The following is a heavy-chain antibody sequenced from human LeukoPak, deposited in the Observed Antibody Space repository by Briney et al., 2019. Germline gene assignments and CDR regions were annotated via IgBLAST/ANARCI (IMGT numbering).Heavy chain of an antibody. CDR3: ARVVNYSNYGGGYYYYYMDV. CDR1: GGSISSYY. D-gene: IGHD4-11*01. V-gene: IGHV4-4*07. J-gene: IGHJ6*03. CDR2: IYTSGST. Sequence: SETLSLTCTVSGGSISSYYWSRIRQPAGKGLEWIGRIYTSGSTNYNPSLKSRVTMSVDTSKNQFSLKLSSVTAADTAVYYCARVVNYSNYGGGYYYYYMDVWGKGTTVTVSS.